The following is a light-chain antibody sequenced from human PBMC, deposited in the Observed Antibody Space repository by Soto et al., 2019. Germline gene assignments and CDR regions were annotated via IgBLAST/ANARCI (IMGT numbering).Light chain of an antibody. V-gene: IGLV2-14*01. CDR3: GSYTSTDTPFV. CDR1: STDVGGYNY. CDR2: EVS. J-gene: IGLJ1*01. Sequence: QSALAQPSSVSGSPGQSITISCTGTSTDVGGYNYVSWYQHHPGKGPKLIIYEVSNRPSGVSDRFSGSKSGNKASLIISNLEAEDESDYYCGSYTSTDTPFVFGTGTKVT.